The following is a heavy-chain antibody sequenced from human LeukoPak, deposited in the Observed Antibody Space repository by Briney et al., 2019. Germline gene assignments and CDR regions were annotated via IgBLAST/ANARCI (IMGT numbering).Heavy chain of an antibody. J-gene: IGHJ4*02. CDR2: INHSGST. CDR3: VRVRRITIFGSTFDY. D-gene: IGHD3-3*01. Sequence: PSETLSLTCAVYGGSFSGYYWSWIRQPPGKGLEWVGEINHSGSTNYNPSLKSRVTISVDTSKNQFSLKLSSVTAADTAVYYCVRVRRITIFGSTFDYWGQGTLVTVSS. V-gene: IGHV4-34*01. CDR1: GGSFSGYY.